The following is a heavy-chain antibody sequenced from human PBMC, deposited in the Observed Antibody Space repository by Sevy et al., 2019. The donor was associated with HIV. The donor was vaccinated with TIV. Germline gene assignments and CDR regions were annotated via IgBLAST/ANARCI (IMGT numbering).Heavy chain of an antibody. J-gene: IGHJ5*02. V-gene: IGHV4-61*02. CDR1: GGSISSGSYY. D-gene: IGHD6-13*01. Sequence: SETLSLTCTVSGGSISSGSYYWSWIRQPAGKGLEWIGRIYTSGSTNYNPTLKSRVTISVDTSKNRFSLKLSSGTAEETAVYCWAREGSSWAGWFDPWGQGTLVTVSS. CDR3: AREGSSWAGWFDP. CDR2: IYTSGST.